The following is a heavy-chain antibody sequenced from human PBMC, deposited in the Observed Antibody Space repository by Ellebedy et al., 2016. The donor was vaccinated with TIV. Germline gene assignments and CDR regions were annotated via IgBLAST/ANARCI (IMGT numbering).Heavy chain of an antibody. D-gene: IGHD2-21*01. CDR2: VSGSGATT. J-gene: IGHJ4*02. V-gene: IGHV3-23*01. CDR1: GFTFSSYA. Sequence: GESLKISCEASGFTFSSYAMTWVRQIPGKGLECVSGVSGSGATTYYTDSVKGRFTISRDNSKNTLYLQMNSLRAEDAAIYYCAKKEGFSWFSYYFDHWGPGTAVTVSS. CDR3: AKKEGFSWFSYYFDH.